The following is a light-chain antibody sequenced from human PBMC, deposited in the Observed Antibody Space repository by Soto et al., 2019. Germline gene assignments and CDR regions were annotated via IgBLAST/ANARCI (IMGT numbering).Light chain of an antibody. Sequence: DIEMTQSPATLSVSPGERATLSCRASQSVSDNLAWYQQKPGQAPRLLIYGASTRASGIPARFSGSGSGTDFTLTISSLQSEDFAVYYCQQSNNWPRTFGQGTKVAIK. CDR1: QSVSDN. J-gene: IGKJ1*01. CDR2: GAS. V-gene: IGKV3-15*01. CDR3: QQSNNWPRT.